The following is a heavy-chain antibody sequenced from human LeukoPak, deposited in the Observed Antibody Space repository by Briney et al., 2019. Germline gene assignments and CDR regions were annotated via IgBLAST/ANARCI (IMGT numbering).Heavy chain of an antibody. J-gene: IGHJ5*02. Sequence: PGGSLRLSCTASGFTFGDYAMSWVRQAPGKGLEWVGFIRSKAYGGTTEYAASVKGRFTISRDDSKGIAYLQMNSLKTEDTAVYYCTRPQSSITIFGVVIAYNWFDPWGQGTLVTVSS. CDR3: TRPQSSITIFGVVIAYNWFDP. CDR2: IRSKAYGGTT. V-gene: IGHV3-49*04. CDR1: GFTFGDYA. D-gene: IGHD3-3*01.